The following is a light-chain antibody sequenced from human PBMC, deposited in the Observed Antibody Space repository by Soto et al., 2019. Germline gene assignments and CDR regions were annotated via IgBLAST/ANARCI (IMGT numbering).Light chain of an antibody. CDR1: KSGDEY. Sequence: SYELTQPPSVSVSPGQTASVTCSGDKSGDEYVSWYRQKPGQSPVLVIYQDNKRPSGIPERFSGSNSGNTASLTINGTQAMDEADYFCQAWGSSTVYVFGTGTKLTVL. CDR3: QAWGSSTVYV. J-gene: IGLJ1*01. V-gene: IGLV3-1*01. CDR2: QDN.